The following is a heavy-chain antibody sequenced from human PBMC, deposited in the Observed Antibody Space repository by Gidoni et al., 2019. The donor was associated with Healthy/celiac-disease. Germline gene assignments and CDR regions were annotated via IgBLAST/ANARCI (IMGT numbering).Heavy chain of an antibody. J-gene: IGHJ5*02. CDR2: IYYSGST. CDR3: ARHSITMVRGAYNWFDP. V-gene: IGHV4-39*01. CDR1: GGSISSSSYY. Sequence: QLQLQESGPGLVKPSETLSLTCTVSGGSISSSSYYWGWIRQPPGKGLEWIGSIYYSGSTYYNPSLKSRVTISVDTSKNQFSLKLSSVTAADTAVYYCARHSITMVRGAYNWFDPWGQGTLVTVSS. D-gene: IGHD3-10*01.